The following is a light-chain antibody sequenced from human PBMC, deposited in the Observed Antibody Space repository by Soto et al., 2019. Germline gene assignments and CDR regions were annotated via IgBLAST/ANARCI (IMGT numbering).Light chain of an antibody. J-gene: IGKJ1*01. CDR2: DAS. Sequence: EIVLTQSPATLSLSPGERATLSCRASQSVSSYLAWYQQKPGQAPRLLIYDASNRATGIPARFSGSGSGTDFTLTISSLEHEDVAVYYCQQRSNWPLLTFGQGTKVEIK. CDR1: QSVSSY. CDR3: QQRSNWPLLT. V-gene: IGKV3-11*01.